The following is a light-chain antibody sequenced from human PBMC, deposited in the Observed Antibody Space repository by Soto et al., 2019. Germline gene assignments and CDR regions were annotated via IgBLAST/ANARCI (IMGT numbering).Light chain of an antibody. CDR2: DAS. Sequence: DIQMTQSPSSLSASVGDRVTITCQASQDISNYLNWYQQKPGEAPKLLIDDASNLETGVPSRFSGSGSGTDFTFTISSLQPEDIATYFCQQYDNLPVTFGPGTKGDIK. CDR1: QDISNY. V-gene: IGKV1-33*01. CDR3: QQYDNLPVT. J-gene: IGKJ3*01.